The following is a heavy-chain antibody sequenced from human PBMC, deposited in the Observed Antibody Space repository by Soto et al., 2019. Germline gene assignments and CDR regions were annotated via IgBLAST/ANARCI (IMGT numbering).Heavy chain of an antibody. Sequence: PSETLSLTCTVSGGSIISDGYYWIWIRQHPGKGLECIGYIYYSGSTYYNPSLKSRVTISVDTSKNQFSLKLSSVTAADTAVYYCARGDYGGNSFYYFDYWGQGTLVTVSS. J-gene: IGHJ4*02. CDR2: IYYSGST. CDR3: ARGDYGGNSFYYFDY. D-gene: IGHD4-17*01. CDR1: GGSIISDGYY. V-gene: IGHV4-31*03.